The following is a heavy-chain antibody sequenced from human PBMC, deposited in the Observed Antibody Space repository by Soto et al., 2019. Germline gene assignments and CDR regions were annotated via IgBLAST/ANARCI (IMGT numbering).Heavy chain of an antibody. D-gene: IGHD6-19*01. V-gene: IGHV3-23*01. CDR3: AKTVAGEF. J-gene: IGHJ4*01. CDR2: ISASGGNT. Sequence: GGSLRLSCAASGFTFSSYAMMWVRQAPGKGLDWVSAISASGGNTYYADSVKGRFTISRGNSKNTLYLQMYSLRADDTAVYYCAKTVAGEFWGQGTLVTV. CDR1: GFTFSSYA.